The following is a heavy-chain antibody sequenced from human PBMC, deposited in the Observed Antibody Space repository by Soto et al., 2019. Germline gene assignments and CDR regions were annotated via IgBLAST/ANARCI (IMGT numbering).Heavy chain of an antibody. J-gene: IGHJ6*02. CDR1: GGSISSGDDF. Sequence: SETLSLTCNVSGGSISSGDDFWTWIRQPPGKGLEWIGYIYYSGSTYYNPSLKSRLTMSVDTSKNQFSLKLSSVTAADTAVYYCARDRAKWKDYYYYGMDVWGQGTTVTVSS. CDR3: ARDRAKWKDYYYYGMDV. V-gene: IGHV4-30-4*01. D-gene: IGHD1-20*01. CDR2: IYYSGST.